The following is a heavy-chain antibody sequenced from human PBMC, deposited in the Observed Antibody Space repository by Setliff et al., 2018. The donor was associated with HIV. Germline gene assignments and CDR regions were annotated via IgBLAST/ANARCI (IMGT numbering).Heavy chain of an antibody. CDR3: ARKGAGTGEFDY. CDR2: IYYSGST. D-gene: IGHD6-19*01. CDR1: GASFSAYY. Sequence: SETLSLTCAVYGASFSAYYWSWIRQPPGKGLEWIGTIYYSGSTYYNPSLKSRVTMSVDTSKNQFSLKLSSVTALDTAVYYCARKGAGTGEFDYWGQGTLVTAPQ. V-gene: IGHV4-34*01. J-gene: IGHJ4*02.